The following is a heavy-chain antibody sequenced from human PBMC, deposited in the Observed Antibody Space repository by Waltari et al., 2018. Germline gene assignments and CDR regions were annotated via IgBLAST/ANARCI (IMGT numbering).Heavy chain of an antibody. CDR1: GGTFSSYA. Sequence: QVQLVQSGAEVKKPGSSVKVSCKASGGTFSSYAISWVRQAPGQGLEWMGGIIPIFGTANYAQKVQGRVTITTDESTSTAYMELSSLRSEDTAVYYCVIEEMATIGAGYFDLWGRGTLVTVSS. CDR3: VIEEMATIGAGYFDL. D-gene: IGHD5-12*01. J-gene: IGHJ2*01. CDR2: IIPIFGTA. V-gene: IGHV1-69*05.